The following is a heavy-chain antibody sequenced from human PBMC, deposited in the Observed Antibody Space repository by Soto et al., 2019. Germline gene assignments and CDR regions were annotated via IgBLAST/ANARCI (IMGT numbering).Heavy chain of an antibody. CDR2: INPNSGGT. CDR3: ARDLGEVGAIHYYYYGMDV. D-gene: IGHD1-26*01. Sequence: ASVKVSCKAAGYTFTGYYMHWVRQAPGQGLEWMGWINPNSGGTNYAQKFQGRVTMTRDTSISTAYMELSRLRSDDTAVYYCARDLGEVGAIHYYYYGMDVWGQGTTVTVSS. V-gene: IGHV1-2*02. J-gene: IGHJ6*02. CDR1: GYTFTGYY.